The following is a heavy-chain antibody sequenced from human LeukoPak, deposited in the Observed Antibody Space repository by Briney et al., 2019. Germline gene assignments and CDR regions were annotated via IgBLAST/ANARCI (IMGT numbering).Heavy chain of an antibody. Sequence: GESLKISCKGPGYRFSSYWIGWVRQMPGKGLEWMGIIYPGDSDSRYSPSFQGQVTISADKSISTAYLQWSSLKAPDTAMYYCARSLRDGSDAFDIWGQGTMVTVSS. V-gene: IGHV5-51*01. CDR1: GYRFSSYW. D-gene: IGHD5-24*01. J-gene: IGHJ3*02. CDR3: ARSLRDGSDAFDI. CDR2: IYPGDSDS.